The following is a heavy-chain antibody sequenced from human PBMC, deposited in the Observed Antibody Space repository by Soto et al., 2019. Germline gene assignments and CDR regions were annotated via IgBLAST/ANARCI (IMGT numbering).Heavy chain of an antibody. V-gene: IGHV4-30-2*01. CDR2: IYHSGST. D-gene: IGHD3-22*01. Sequence: QLQLQESGSGLVKPSQTLSLTCAVSGGSISSGGYSWSWIRQPPGKGLEWIGYIYHSGSTYYNPSRASRVTISVDRSKHHFTLKLRSVTAADSAVYSFAGIGYYHTSGMDVWGHGTTVTVSS. CDR1: GGSISSGGYS. J-gene: IGHJ6*02. CDR3: AGIGYYHTSGMDV.